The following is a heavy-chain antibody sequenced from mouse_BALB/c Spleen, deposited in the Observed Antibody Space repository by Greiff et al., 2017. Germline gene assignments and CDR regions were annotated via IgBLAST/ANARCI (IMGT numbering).Heavy chain of an antibody. CDR1: GFTFTDYY. CDR2: IRNKANGYTT. Sequence: EVKVVESGGGLVQPGGSLRLSCATSGFTFTDYYMSWVRQPPGKALEWLGFIRNKANGYTTEYSASVKGRFTISRDNSQSILYLQMNTLRAEDSATYYCARAPYYGNYWFAYWGQGTLVTVSA. V-gene: IGHV7-3*02. J-gene: IGHJ3*01. D-gene: IGHD2-10*01. CDR3: ARAPYYGNYWFAY.